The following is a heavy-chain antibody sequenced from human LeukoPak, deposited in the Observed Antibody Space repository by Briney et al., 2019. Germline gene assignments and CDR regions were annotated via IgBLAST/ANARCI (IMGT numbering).Heavy chain of an antibody. CDR3: ARGGDYGDYAILL. CDR2: INPSGGST. V-gene: IGHV1-46*01. CDR1: GGTFSSYA. D-gene: IGHD4-17*01. Sequence: GASVKVSCKASGGTFSSYAISWVRQAPGQGLEWMGIINPSGGSTSYAQKFQGRVTMTRDTSTSTVYMELSSLRSEDTAVYYCARGGDYGDYAILLWGQGTLVTVSS. J-gene: IGHJ4*02.